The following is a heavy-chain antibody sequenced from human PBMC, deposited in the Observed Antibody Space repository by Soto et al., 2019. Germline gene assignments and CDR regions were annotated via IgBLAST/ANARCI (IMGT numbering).Heavy chain of an antibody. CDR3: GRGRSGQIVIFY. CDR1: GYTFTGHY. D-gene: IGHD1-26*01. CDR2: IGPESGAT. V-gene: IGHV1-2*02. J-gene: IGHJ4*02. Sequence: ASVKVSCKTSGYTFTGHYIHWVRQAPQQGPEWMGEIGPESGATRYAEKFRGRVTMTMDTAITTVYMELRNLSPDDTAVYYCGRGRSGQIVIFYWGQGTPVTVSS.